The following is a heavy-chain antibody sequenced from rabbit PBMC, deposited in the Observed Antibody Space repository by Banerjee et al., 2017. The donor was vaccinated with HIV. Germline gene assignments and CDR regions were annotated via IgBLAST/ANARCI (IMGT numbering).Heavy chain of an antibody. J-gene: IGHJ4*01. CDR3: ARSFSDTSYSYFSL. CDR2: IYTGDGST. V-gene: IGHV1S47*01. D-gene: IGHD1-1*01. CDR1: GSDISSNA. Sequence: QEQLVESGGGLVQPEGSLTLTCKASGSDISSNAMCWVRQAPGKGLELIACIYTGDGSTYYASWAKGRFTISKSSSTTVTLQMTSLTAADTATYFCARSFSDTSYSYFSLWGPGTLVTVS.